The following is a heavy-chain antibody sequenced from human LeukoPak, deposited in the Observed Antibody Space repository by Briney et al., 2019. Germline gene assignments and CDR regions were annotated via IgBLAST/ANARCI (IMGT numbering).Heavy chain of an antibody. Sequence: SETLSLTCTVSGGSISSGDYYWSWIRQPPGKGLEWIGYIYYSGSTYYNPSLKSRVTISVDTSKNQFSLKLSSVTAADTAVYYCAREGDRLGELSLYYFDYWGQGTLVTVSS. CDR2: IYYSGST. CDR1: GGSISSGDYY. V-gene: IGHV4-30-4*01. D-gene: IGHD3-16*02. J-gene: IGHJ4*02. CDR3: AREGDRLGELSLYYFDY.